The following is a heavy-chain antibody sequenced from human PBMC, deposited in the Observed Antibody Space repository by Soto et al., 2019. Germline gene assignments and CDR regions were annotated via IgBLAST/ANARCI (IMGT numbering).Heavy chain of an antibody. V-gene: IGHV3-13*01. J-gene: IGHJ4*02. CDR1: GFTFSGFD. Sequence: PGGSLRLSCEASGFTFSGFDMHWVRQPPGKGLEWVSRIGTAADTYSAVCVKGRFTISRDTAKHSLCLHMHSLRAVEMAVYFCAKSHQIGNHCFDSWGQGTKVTVSS. CDR3: AKSHQIGNHCFDS. CDR2: IGTAADT. D-gene: IGHD2-15*01.